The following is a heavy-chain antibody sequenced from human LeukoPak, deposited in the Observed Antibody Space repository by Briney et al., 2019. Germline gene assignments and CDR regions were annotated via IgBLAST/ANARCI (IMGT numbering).Heavy chain of an antibody. V-gene: IGHV3-23*01. J-gene: IGHJ4*02. Sequence: PGGSLRLSCAASGFTFSSYAMSWVRQAPGKGLEWVSAISGSGGSTYYADSVKGRFTISRDNSKNTLYLQMNSLRAEDTAVYYCAKSHRYCSGGSCYGDYFDYWGQGTLVTVSS. D-gene: IGHD2-15*01. CDR3: AKSHRYCSGGSCYGDYFDY. CDR2: ISGSGGST. CDR1: GFTFSSYA.